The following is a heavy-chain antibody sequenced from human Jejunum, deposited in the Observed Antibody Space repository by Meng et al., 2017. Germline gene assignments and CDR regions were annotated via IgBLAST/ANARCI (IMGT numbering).Heavy chain of an antibody. CDR3: ARRDSTGSYLDY. V-gene: IGHV5-51*01. Sequence: GGSLRLSCKASGYTFTTSWIGWVRQMPGKGLEWMGIIYPDDSDTRYNPSFQGQVTISADKSIITAYLQWSSLKASDTALYFCARRDSTGSYLDYWGQGTLVTVSS. D-gene: IGHD3-22*01. J-gene: IGHJ4*02. CDR1: GYTFTTSW. CDR2: IYPDDSDT.